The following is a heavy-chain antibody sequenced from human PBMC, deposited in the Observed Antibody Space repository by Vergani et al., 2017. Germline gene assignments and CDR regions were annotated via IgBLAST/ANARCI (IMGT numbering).Heavy chain of an antibody. CDR1: GGSIRSSNW. J-gene: IGHJ6*02. CDR2: IYYSGST. CDR3: ARVRRDDSSGYYYYYGMDV. Sequence: QVKLQESGPGLLKPSQTLSLTCTVSGGSIRSSNWWSWVRQPPGKGLEWIGYIYYSGSTYYNPSLKSRVTISVDTSKNQFSLKLSSVTAADTAVYYCARVRRDDSSGYYYYYGMDVWGQGTTVTVSS. V-gene: IGHV4-30-4*01. D-gene: IGHD3-22*01.